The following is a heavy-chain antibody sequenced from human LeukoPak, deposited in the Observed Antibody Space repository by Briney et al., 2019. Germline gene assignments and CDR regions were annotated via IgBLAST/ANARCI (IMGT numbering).Heavy chain of an antibody. CDR3: ARGETVVTFDY. CDR1: GGSISSYY. CDR2: IYYSGST. V-gene: IGHV4-59*06. D-gene: IGHD2-21*02. J-gene: IGHJ4*02. Sequence: SETLSLTCTVSGGSISSYYWSWIRQHPGKGLEWIGYIYYSGSTYYNPSLKGRVTISVDTSKNQFSLKLSSVTAADTAVYYCARGETVVTFDYWGQGTLVTVSS.